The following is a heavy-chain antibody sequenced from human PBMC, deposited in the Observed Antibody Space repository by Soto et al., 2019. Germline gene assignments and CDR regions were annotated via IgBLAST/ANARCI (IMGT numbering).Heavy chain of an antibody. CDR3: AKAESCSSGGSTAIFDF. Sequence: DVQLLESGGGLMQPGGSLRLSCAASGFAFSNFAVNWVRRAPGRGLAWVSAISAAGGSTYYADAVKGRFTISRANSKNTLNLHITSLRAEDSAIYYCAKAESCSSGGSTAIFDFWGQGTLVTVSS. J-gene: IGHJ4*02. V-gene: IGHV3-23*01. CDR1: GFAFSNFA. D-gene: IGHD2-15*01. CDR2: ISAAGGST.